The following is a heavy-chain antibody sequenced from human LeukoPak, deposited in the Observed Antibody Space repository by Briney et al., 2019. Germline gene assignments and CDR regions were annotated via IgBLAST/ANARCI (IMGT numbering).Heavy chain of an antibody. J-gene: IGHJ4*02. CDR3: ARQAPRRIAAAHY. V-gene: IGHV4-39*01. D-gene: IGHD6-13*01. CDR2: IYYSANT. Sequence: PSETLSLTCSVSGDSISSSSYLWVWIRQPPGKGLEWIGSIYYSANTYYNPSLTSRVTISVDTSKNQFSLKLSSVTAADTAVYYCARQAPRRIAAAHYWGQGTLVTVSS. CDR1: GDSISSSSYL.